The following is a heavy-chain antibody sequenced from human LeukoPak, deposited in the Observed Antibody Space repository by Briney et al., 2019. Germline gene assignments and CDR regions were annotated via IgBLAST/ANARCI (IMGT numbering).Heavy chain of an antibody. Sequence: GGSLRLSCAASGFTVSSNYMSWVRQAPGKGLEWVSVIYSAGSTYYADSVKGRFTISRDNSKNTLYLQMNSLRAEDTAVYYCARDPDEYPGVAFDIWGQGTMVIVS. CDR1: GFTVSSNY. CDR3: ARDPDEYPGVAFDI. V-gene: IGHV3-53*01. J-gene: IGHJ3*02. CDR2: IYSAGST. D-gene: IGHD2-2*01.